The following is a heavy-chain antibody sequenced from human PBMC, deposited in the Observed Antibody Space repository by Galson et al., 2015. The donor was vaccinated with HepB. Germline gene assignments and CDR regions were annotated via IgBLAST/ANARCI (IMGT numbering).Heavy chain of an antibody. CDR2: ISWDGGST. Sequence: SLRLSCAASGFTFDDYTMHWVRQAPGKGLEWVSLISWDGGSTYYADSVKGRFTISRDNSKNSLYLQMNSLRTEDTALYYCAKDQYSYGLGSFDYWGQGTLVTVSS. CDR3: AKDQYSYGLGSFDY. CDR1: GFTFDDYT. D-gene: IGHD5-18*01. V-gene: IGHV3-43*01. J-gene: IGHJ4*02.